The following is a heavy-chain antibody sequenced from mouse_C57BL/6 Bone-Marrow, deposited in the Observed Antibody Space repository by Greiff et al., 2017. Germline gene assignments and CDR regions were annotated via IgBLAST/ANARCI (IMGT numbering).Heavy chain of an antibody. CDR1: GFTFSDYG. CDR3: AGGFAY. Sequence: EVQLVESGGGLVKPGGSLKLSCAASGFTFSDYGMYWVRQAPEQGLEWVAYISSGSSTIYYADTVKGQFTISRDNAKNTLFLQMTSLRSEDTAMCYCAGGFAYWGQGTLVTVSA. CDR2: ISSGSSTI. J-gene: IGHJ3*01. V-gene: IGHV5-17*01.